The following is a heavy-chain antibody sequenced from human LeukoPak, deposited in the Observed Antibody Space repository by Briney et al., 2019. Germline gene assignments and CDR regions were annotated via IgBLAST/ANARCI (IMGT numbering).Heavy chain of an antibody. CDR1: GYSFTSYW. D-gene: IGHD1-26*01. Sequence: GESLKISCKGSGYSFTSYWIGWVRQLPGKGLEWMGIIYPGDSDTIYSPSFQGQVTISADKSISTAYLQWSSLKASDTAMHYCARHMMEGATYYFDYWGQGTLVTVSS. V-gene: IGHV5-51*01. CDR3: ARHMMEGATYYFDY. J-gene: IGHJ4*02. CDR2: IYPGDSDT.